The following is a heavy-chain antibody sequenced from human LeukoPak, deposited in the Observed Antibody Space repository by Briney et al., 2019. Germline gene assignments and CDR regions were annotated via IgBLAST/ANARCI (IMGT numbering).Heavy chain of an antibody. V-gene: IGHV1-46*01. CDR1: GYTFTSYY. CDR3: ARDGTYYYGSGGELSYYYYGMDV. CDR2: INPSGGST. D-gene: IGHD3-10*01. Sequence: ASVKVSCKASGYTFTSYYMHWVRQAPGQGLEWMGIINPSGGSTSYAQKFQGRVTMTRDTSTSTVYMELSSLRSEDTAVYYCARDGTYYYGSGGELSYYYYGMDVWGQGTTVTVSS. J-gene: IGHJ6*02.